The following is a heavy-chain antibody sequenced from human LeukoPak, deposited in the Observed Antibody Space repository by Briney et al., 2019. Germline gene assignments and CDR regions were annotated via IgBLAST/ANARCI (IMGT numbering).Heavy chain of an antibody. CDR2: IYYSGST. Sequence: SETLSLTCTVSGGSISSTNYYWDWIRQPPGKGLEWIGSIYYSGSTFYNPSLRSRVTISVDTSKNQFSLKLDSVTAADTAVYYCARDYDDSSGYYKSIDYWGQGTLVTVSS. J-gene: IGHJ4*02. CDR1: GGSISSTNYY. D-gene: IGHD3-22*01. V-gene: IGHV4-39*07. CDR3: ARDYDDSSGYYKSIDY.